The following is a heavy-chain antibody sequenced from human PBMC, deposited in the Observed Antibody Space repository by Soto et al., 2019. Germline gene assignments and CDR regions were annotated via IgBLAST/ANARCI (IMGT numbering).Heavy chain of an antibody. CDR2: IYRDGSGT. CDR1: GFTFSRYW. J-gene: IGHJ4*02. CDR3: VRDADGFDFDY. Sequence: EVHLVESGGGLVQPGGSLRLSCGASGFTFSRYWMHWVRQAPGKGLVWVSRIYRDGSGTDYADSVRGRFTMSRDNAKNTLYLQMNRLSAEDTALYYCVRDADGFDFDYWGQGALVTVSS. V-gene: IGHV3-74*01. D-gene: IGHD5-12*01.